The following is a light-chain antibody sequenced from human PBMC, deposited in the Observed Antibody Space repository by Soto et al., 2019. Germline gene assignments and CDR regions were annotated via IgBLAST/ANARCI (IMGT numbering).Light chain of an antibody. CDR1: QSVSSSY. CDR3: QKYGSSPWK. CDR2: GAS. J-gene: IGKJ1*01. Sequence: EIVLTQSPGTLGLSPGGRATLSCRGSQSVSSSYLAWYQQKPGQAPRLLIYGASSRPTGIPDRFSGSGSGTDFTLTISRLEPEDFAVYYCQKYGSSPWKCAQGNKGAIK. V-gene: IGKV3-20*01.